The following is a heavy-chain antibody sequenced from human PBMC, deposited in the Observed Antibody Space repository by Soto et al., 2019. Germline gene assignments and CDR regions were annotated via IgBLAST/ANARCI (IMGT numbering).Heavy chain of an antibody. V-gene: IGHV4-34*01. CDR2: INHSGCT. CDR3: AHITFGGVIVDY. J-gene: IGHJ4*02. Sequence: TSETLSLTCAVYGGSFSGYYWSWIRQPPGKGLEWIGEINHSGCTNYNPSLKSRVTISVDTSKNRFSLKLSSVTAADTAVYYCAHITFGGVIVDYWGQGTLVTVSS. D-gene: IGHD3-16*02. CDR1: GGSFSGYY.